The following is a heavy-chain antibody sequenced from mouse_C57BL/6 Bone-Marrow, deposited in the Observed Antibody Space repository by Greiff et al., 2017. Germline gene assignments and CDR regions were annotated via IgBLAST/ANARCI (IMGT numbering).Heavy chain of an antibody. J-gene: IGHJ2*01. D-gene: IGHD2-4*01. CDR2: INPNSGST. CDR1: GYTFTSYW. Sequence: QVQLQQPGAELVQPGASVKLSCKASGYTFTSYWMHWVKQRPGQGLEWIGMINPNSGSTNYNEKFKSKATLTVDKSSSTAYMQLSSLTSEDSAVYYCASSYDFYYFDYWGQGTTLTVSS. V-gene: IGHV1-64*01. CDR3: ASSYDFYYFDY.